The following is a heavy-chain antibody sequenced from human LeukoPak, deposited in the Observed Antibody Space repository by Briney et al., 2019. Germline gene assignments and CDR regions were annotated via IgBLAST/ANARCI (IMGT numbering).Heavy chain of an antibody. CDR3: AKDPYSSGWYRFDY. D-gene: IGHD6-19*01. Sequence: PGGSLRLSCAASGFTFSSYAMSWVRQAPGKGLEWVSAISGGGGSTYYADSVKGRFTISRDNSKNTLYLQMNSLRAEDTAVYYCAKDPYSSGWYRFDYWGQGTLVTVSS. J-gene: IGHJ4*02. CDR1: GFTFSSYA. CDR2: ISGGGGST. V-gene: IGHV3-23*01.